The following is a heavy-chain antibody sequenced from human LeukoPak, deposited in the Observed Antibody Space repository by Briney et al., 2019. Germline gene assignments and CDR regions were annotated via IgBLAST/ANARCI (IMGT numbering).Heavy chain of an antibody. J-gene: IGHJ4*02. D-gene: IGHD1-26*01. CDR3: AKGYRYFSGNYYFPEY. CDR1: GGSFSGYY. V-gene: IGHV4-34*01. Sequence: SETLSLTCAVYGGSFSGYYWSWIRQPPGKGLEWIGEINHSGSTNYNPSLKSRVTISLDTSKNQFSLKLSSVTAADTAVYYCAKGYRYFSGNYYFPEYWGQGTLVTVSS. CDR2: INHSGST.